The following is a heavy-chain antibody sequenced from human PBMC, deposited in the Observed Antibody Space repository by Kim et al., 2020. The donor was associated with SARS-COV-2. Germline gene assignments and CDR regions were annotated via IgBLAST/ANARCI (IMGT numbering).Heavy chain of an antibody. CDR3: TSMFEY. J-gene: IGHJ4*02. Sequence: DGGSRYTAESVKGRFTTSRDNANNMVYLQMNSLRVDDTAIYYCTSMFEYWGQGALVTVSS. CDR2: DGGSR. V-gene: IGHV3-74*01. D-gene: IGHD3-10*02.